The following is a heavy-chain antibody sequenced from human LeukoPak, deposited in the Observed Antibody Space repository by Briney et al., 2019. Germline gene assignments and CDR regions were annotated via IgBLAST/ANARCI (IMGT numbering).Heavy chain of an antibody. J-gene: IGHJ4*02. D-gene: IGHD3-22*01. CDR3: ARGSYPYDSSGYYLDY. CDR2: IYSGGST. CDR1: GFTVSSNY. Sequence: GGSLRLSCAASGFTVSSNYMSWVRQAPGKGLEWVSVIYSGGSTYYADSVKGRFTISRDNSKNTLYLQMNSLRAEDTAVYYCARGSYPYDSSGYYLDYWGQGTLATVSS. V-gene: IGHV3-53*01.